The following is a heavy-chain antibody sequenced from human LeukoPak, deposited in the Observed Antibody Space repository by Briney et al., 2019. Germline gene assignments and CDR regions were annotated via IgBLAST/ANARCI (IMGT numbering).Heavy chain of an antibody. CDR2: ISGTSSII. D-gene: IGHD3-9*01. CDR1: GFTFSTYS. Sequence: GGSLRLSCAASGFTFSTYSMNWVRQAPGKGLEWVSYISGTSSIIYYADSVKGRFTISRDNAKNSLYLQMKSLRDEDTAVYYCARDHPSSGWDSPDAFDIWGQGTMVTVSS. CDR3: ARDHPSSGWDSPDAFDI. V-gene: IGHV3-48*02. J-gene: IGHJ3*02.